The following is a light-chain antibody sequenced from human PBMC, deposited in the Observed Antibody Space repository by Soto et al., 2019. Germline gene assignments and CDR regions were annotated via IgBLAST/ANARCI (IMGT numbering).Light chain of an antibody. CDR3: QSYDSRLSMV. J-gene: IGLJ2*01. Sequence: QSMLTQPPSVSGAPGMRVTISCTGSSSNIGAGYVVNWYQQLPGTAPKLLIYDNTSRPSGVPDRFSGSRSGSSASLAITGLQAEDEADYHCQSYDSRLSMVFGGGTKLTVL. V-gene: IGLV1-40*01. CDR2: DNT. CDR1: SSNIGAGYV.